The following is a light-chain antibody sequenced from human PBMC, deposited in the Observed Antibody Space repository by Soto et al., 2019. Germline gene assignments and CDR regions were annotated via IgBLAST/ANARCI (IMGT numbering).Light chain of an antibody. J-gene: IGLJ1*01. CDR1: SSDVGGYKY. V-gene: IGLV2-14*03. Sequence: QSALTQPASVSGSPGQSISISCTGTSSDVGGYKYVSWYQHQPGKAPKLVIFDVSGRPSGISNRFSGSKAGNTASLTISGLEPEDEADYYCISYSDINLFVFGTGTKLTVL. CDR2: DVS. CDR3: ISYSDINLFV.